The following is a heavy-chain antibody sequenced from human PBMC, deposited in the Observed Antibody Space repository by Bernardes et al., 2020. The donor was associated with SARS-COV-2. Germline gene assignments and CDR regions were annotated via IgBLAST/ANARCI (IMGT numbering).Heavy chain of an antibody. V-gene: IGHV3-66*02. CDR3: ARGEAVTILGVPIRGRWYFDL. J-gene: IGHJ2*01. CDR2: IYSDGTT. D-gene: IGHD3-3*01. Sequence: GCLSPSGAASGFIFSHKYMTWVCSAPGQGLEWVSVIYSDGTTFYTDSVKGRFTISRDNSKNTLYLQMNSLRVEDAAVYYCARGEAVTILGVPIRGRWYFDLWGRGTQVSVSS. CDR1: GFIFSHKY.